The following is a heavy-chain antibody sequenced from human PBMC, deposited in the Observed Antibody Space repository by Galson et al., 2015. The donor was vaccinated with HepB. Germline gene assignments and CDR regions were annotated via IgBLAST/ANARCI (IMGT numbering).Heavy chain of an antibody. CDR2: VVVGSDNT. CDR1: GFTFTSST. D-gene: IGHD6-13*01. V-gene: IGHV1-58*02. CDR3: AASTHSSSWYSLFYYYAMDV. J-gene: IGHJ6*02. Sequence: SVKVSCKASGFTFTSSTMQWVRQARGQRLEWIGWVVVGSDNTHYAHNFQERVTITRDMSTSTAYMELSSLRSEDTAVYYCAASTHSSSWYSLFYYYAMDVWGQGTTVTVSS.